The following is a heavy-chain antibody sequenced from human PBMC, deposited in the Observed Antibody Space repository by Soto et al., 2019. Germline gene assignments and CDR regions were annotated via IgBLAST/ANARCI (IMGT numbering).Heavy chain of an antibody. Sequence: SETLSLTCTVSGGPISSYYWSWIRQPPGKGLEWIGFASYSGSTNYNPSLKSRVTISVDTSKNQFSLKLSSVTAADTAVYYCARDPPGYYFDYWGQGTLVTVSS. CDR1: GGPISSYY. CDR2: ASYSGST. V-gene: IGHV4-59*12. J-gene: IGHJ4*02. CDR3: ARDPPGYYFDY.